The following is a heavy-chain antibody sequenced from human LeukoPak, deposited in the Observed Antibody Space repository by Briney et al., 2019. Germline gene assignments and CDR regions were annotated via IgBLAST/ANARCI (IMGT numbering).Heavy chain of an antibody. Sequence: GGSLRLSCAASGFTFSSYSMNWVRQAPGKGLEWVSSISSSSSYIYYADSVKGRFTISRDNSKNTLYLQMNSLRAEDTAVYYCAKDAGYCSSTSCYYPDYWGQGTLVTVSS. D-gene: IGHD2-2*01. CDR3: AKDAGYCSSTSCYYPDY. J-gene: IGHJ4*02. V-gene: IGHV3-21*04. CDR1: GFTFSSYS. CDR2: ISSSSSYI.